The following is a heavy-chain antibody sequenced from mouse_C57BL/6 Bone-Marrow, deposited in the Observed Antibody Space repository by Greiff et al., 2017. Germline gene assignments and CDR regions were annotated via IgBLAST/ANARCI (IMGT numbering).Heavy chain of an antibody. CDR2: INYDGSST. V-gene: IGHV5-16*01. J-gene: IGHJ2*01. CDR3: AREDWDGIYFDY. D-gene: IGHD4-1*01. Sequence: DVKLVESEGGLVQPGSSMKLSCTASGFTFSDYYMAWVRQVPEKGLEWVANINYDGSSTYYLDSLKSRFLISRDNAKNILYLQMSSLKSEDTATYYCAREDWDGIYFDYWGQGTTLTVSS. CDR1: GFTFSDYY.